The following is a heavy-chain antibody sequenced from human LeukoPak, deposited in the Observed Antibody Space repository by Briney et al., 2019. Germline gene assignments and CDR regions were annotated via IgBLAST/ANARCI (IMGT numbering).Heavy chain of an antibody. CDR3: ARGGGYRSGTKRAFDI. Sequence: SETLSLSRTASGGSISSNYMSCIRQPPGKGLEWIGYIYYSGSTNYNPSLRSRLTISVDTSKNQLVLKLSSVTAADTAVYYCARGGGYRSGTKRAFDIWGQGTMVTVSS. CDR1: GGSISSNY. D-gene: IGHD1-26*01. CDR2: IYYSGST. J-gene: IGHJ3*02. V-gene: IGHV4-59*01.